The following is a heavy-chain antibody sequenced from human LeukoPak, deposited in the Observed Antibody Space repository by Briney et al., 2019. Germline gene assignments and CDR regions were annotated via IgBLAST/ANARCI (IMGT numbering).Heavy chain of an antibody. D-gene: IGHD5-12*01. CDR3: VKGVAPRGFDV. CDR2: ISSDGVIT. CDR1: GFTFSSYA. Sequence: GGSLRLSCAASGFTFSSYAMSWVRQAPGKGLEYVSAISSDGVITYHADSVKGRFTISRDNSKNTLYVQMSSLRAEDTAVYYCVKGVAPRGFDVWGQGTMVTVSS. J-gene: IGHJ3*01. V-gene: IGHV3-64*05.